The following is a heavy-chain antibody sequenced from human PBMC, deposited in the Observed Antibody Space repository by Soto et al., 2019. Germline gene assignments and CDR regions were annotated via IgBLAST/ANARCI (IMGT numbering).Heavy chain of an antibody. D-gene: IGHD3-16*01. CDR3: ARASALLLGELCPAENDR. CDR1: GFTFSSYG. J-gene: IGHJ5*02. V-gene: IGHV3-33*01. CDR2: IWYDGSKK. Sequence: QVQLVESGGGVVQPGRSLRLSCAASGFTFSSYGMQWVRPAPGKGLEWVAVIWYDGSKKYYADSVKGRFTISRDNSKNTLYLQMNCRKAEDSAVYYGARASALLLGELCPAENDRWGQGTLVTVS.